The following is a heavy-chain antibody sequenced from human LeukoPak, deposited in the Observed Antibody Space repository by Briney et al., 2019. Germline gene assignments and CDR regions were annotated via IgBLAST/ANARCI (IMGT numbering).Heavy chain of an antibody. V-gene: IGHV4-34*01. J-gene: IGHJ4*02. Sequence: PSETLSLTCAVYGGSFSGYYWSWIRQPPGKGLEWIGEINHSGSTNYNPSLKSRVTISVDASKNQFSLKLSSVTAADTAVYYCARGYGSGLDYWGQGTLVTASS. CDR1: GGSFSGYY. D-gene: IGHD6-19*01. CDR3: ARGYGSGLDY. CDR2: INHSGST.